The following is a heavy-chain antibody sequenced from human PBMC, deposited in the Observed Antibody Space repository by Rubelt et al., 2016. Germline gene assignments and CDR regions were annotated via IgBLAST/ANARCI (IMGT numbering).Heavy chain of an antibody. CDR2: ISAYDGNT. CDR3: ARDYPGDDLGSGH. V-gene: IGHV1-18*01. Sequence: QVQLVQSGAEVKKPGSSVKVSCKASGGTFSSYGISWVRQAPGQGLEWMGWISAYDGNTNYAKKLRGRVTMTADTSTSTAYMELRSLRSDDTAVYYCARDYPGDDLGSGHWGQGTLVTVSS. J-gene: IGHJ4*02. CDR1: GGTFSSYG. D-gene: IGHD5-12*01.